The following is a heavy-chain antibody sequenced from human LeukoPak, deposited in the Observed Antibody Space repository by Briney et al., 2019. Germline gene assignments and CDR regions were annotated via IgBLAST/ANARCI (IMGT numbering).Heavy chain of an antibody. CDR2: ISSSGSIK. Sequence: KPGGSLRLSCSASGFTFGNYWMSWVRQAPGKGLEWVSSISSSGSIKYYADSVKGRFTISRDNAKNSLYLQMNSLRAEDTAVYYCANNIAGRGWYRDFDYWGQGTLVTVSS. CDR1: GFTFGNYW. D-gene: IGHD6-19*01. J-gene: IGHJ4*02. CDR3: ANNIAGRGWYRDFDY. V-gene: IGHV3-48*04.